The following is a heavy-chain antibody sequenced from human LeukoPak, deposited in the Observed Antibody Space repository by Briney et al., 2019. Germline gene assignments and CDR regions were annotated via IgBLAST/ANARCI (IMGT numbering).Heavy chain of an antibody. CDR3: ARASMVRGVTTYSYYYYYMDV. D-gene: IGHD3-10*01. J-gene: IGHJ6*03. V-gene: IGHV3-11*04. Sequence: GGTLTLSCAASGFTFSDYYMSWIRQPPGKGLEWVSYICSSGSTIYYADSMKGRFPISRDKAKNSLYLQMNRLRVEDTAVYYCARASMVRGVTTYSYYYYYMDVWGKGTTVTISS. CDR1: GFTFSDYY. CDR2: ICSSGSTI.